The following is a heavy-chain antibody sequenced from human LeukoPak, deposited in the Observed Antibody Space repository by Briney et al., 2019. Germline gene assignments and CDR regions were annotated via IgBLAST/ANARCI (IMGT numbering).Heavy chain of an antibody. CDR1: GGSVSSGSYY. CDR3: ARSIAVAGTEFDY. CDR2: IYYSGST. J-gene: IGHJ4*02. V-gene: IGHV4-61*01. D-gene: IGHD6-19*01. Sequence: KASETLSLTCTVSGGSVSSGSYYWSWIRQPPGKGLEWIGYIYYSGSTNYNPSLKSRVTISVDTSKNQFSLKLSSVTAADTAVYYCARSIAVAGTEFDYWGQGTLVTVSS.